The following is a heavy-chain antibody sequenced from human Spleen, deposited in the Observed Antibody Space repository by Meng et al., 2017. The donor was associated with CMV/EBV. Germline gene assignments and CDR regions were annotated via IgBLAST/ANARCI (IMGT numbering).Heavy chain of an antibody. Sequence: GESLKISCAASGFTVSSNYMSWVRQAPGKGLEWVSVIYSGGSTYYADSVKGRFTISRDNSKNTLYLQMNSLRAEDTAVYYCARETHNDAFDIWGQGTMVTVSS. V-gene: IGHV3-66*02. CDR2: IYSGGST. CDR3: ARETHNDAFDI. J-gene: IGHJ3*02. CDR1: GFTVSSNY.